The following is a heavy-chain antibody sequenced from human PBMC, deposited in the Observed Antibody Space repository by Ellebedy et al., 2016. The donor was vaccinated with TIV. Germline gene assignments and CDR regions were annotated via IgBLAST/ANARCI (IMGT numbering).Heavy chain of an antibody. V-gene: IGHV4-61*08. CDR2: IYNGGAT. D-gene: IGHD6-19*01. J-gene: IGHJ4*02. CDR1: AGSVTNEGRT. CDR3: ATHRDEWLTTGLEY. Sequence: MPSETLSLTCSFSAGSVTNEGRTWTWLRQPPGGGLQLIGYIYNGGATNYNVSLRGRATIDVDTSNNQISLQLRSVTAEDTAVYYCATHRDEWLTTGLEYWGQGTVVIVSS.